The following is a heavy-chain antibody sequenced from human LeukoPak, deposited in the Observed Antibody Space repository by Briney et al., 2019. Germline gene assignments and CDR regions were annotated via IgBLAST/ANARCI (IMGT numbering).Heavy chain of an antibody. CDR1: GFSVSNNY. Sequence: GGSLRLSCAASGFSVSNNYMSWVRQAPGKGLEWVSVIYSGGSTFYADSVKDRFTISRDNSKNTLYLQMNSLRAEDTAVYYCARPDLMRELRFDPWGQGTLVTVSS. CDR2: IYSGGST. CDR3: ARPDLMRELRFDP. D-gene: IGHD1-7*01. J-gene: IGHJ5*02. V-gene: IGHV3-66*04.